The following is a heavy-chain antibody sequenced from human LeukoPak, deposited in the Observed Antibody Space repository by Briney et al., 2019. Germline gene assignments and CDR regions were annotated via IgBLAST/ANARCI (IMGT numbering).Heavy chain of an antibody. Sequence: GGSLRLSCAASGFTFSSYSMNWVRQAPGKGLEWVSSISSSSSYIYYADSVKGRFIISRDNAKNSLYLQMNSLRAEDTAVYYCARAAGGSYSANDYWGQGTLVTVSS. CDR3: ARAAGGSYSANDY. J-gene: IGHJ4*02. CDR2: ISSSSSYI. V-gene: IGHV3-21*01. D-gene: IGHD1-26*01. CDR1: GFTFSSYS.